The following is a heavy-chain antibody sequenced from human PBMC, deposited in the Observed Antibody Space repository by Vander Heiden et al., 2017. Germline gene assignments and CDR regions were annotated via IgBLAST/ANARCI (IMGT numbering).Heavy chain of an antibody. D-gene: IGHD1-26*01. J-gene: IGHJ3*02. CDR3: AKDMGGWYSGRLDI. Sequence: EVQLVASGGGLVQPGRYLRLSWAASGFTFDDYAMHWVRQAPGKGLEWVSGISWNSGSIGYADSVKGRFTISRDNAKNSLYLQMNSLRAEDTALYYCAKDMGGWYSGRLDIWGQGTMVTVSS. CDR2: ISWNSGSI. V-gene: IGHV3-9*01. CDR1: GFTFDDYA.